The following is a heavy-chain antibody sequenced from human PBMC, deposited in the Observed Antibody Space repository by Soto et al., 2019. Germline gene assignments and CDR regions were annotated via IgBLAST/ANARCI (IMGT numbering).Heavy chain of an antibody. J-gene: IGHJ5*02. Sequence: EVQLVETGGDLIQPGGSLRLSCAASGFSVSINYMSWVRLAPGKGLEWVSIINADGSSYYADSVKGRFTISRDNSKNTVNHQMISLRAEDTAVYDCASIAVAEWFDPWGQGTLVTVSS. V-gene: IGHV3-53*02. CDR3: ASIAVAEWFDP. CDR1: GFSVSINY. D-gene: IGHD6-19*01. CDR2: INADGSS.